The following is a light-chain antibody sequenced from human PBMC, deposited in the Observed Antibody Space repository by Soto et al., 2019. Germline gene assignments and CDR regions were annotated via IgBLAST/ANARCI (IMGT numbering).Light chain of an antibody. V-gene: IGLV1-40*01. Sequence: QSVLTQPPSVSGAPGQRVTISCIGSSSNIGAGYDVHWYQQFPGTAPKLLIHGNINRPSGVPDRFSGSKSGTSASLAITGLQAEDETDYYCQSYDSSPSAWVFGGGTQLTVL. CDR1: SSNIGAGYD. J-gene: IGLJ3*02. CDR3: QSYDSSPSAWV. CDR2: GNI.